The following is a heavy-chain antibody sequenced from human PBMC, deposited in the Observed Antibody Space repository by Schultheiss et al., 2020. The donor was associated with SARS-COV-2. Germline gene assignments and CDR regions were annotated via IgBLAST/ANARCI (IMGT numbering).Heavy chain of an antibody. CDR1: GFTFSSYS. V-gene: IGHV3-48*01. CDR2: ISSSSSTI. Sequence: GGSLRLSCAASGFTFSSYSMNWVRQAPGKGLEWVSYISSSSSTIYYADSVKGRFTISRDNAKNSLYLQMNSLRAEDTAVYYCAREGYYYDSSGYYSFGFDYWGQGTLVTVSS. CDR3: AREGYYYDSSGYYSFGFDY. D-gene: IGHD3-22*01. J-gene: IGHJ4*02.